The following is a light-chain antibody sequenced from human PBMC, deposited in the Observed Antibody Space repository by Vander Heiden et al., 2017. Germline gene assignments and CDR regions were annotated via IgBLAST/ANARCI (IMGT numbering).Light chain of an antibody. CDR3: QQRSNSGIT. J-gene: IGKJ5*01. CDR2: DAS. Sequence: EIVSTQSPATLSLSPGERATLSCRASQSVSSYLAWYQQKPGQAPRLLIYDASNRATGIPARFSGSGSGTDFTLTISSLEPEDFAVYYCQQRSNSGITFGQGTRLEIK. V-gene: IGKV3-11*01. CDR1: QSVSSY.